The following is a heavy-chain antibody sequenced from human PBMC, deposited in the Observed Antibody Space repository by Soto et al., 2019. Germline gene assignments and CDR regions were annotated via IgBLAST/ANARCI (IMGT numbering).Heavy chain of an antibody. V-gene: IGHV3-48*01. Sequence: GGSLRLSCKASGFTFSSYSMNWVRQAPGKGLEWVSYISYSSGNIYYADSVKGRFTISRDNSKNTLFLQMNSLRPEDTAMYYCVKDHPALEYWGHGTLVTVSS. J-gene: IGHJ4*01. CDR3: VKDHPALEY. CDR1: GFTFSSYS. CDR2: ISYSSGNI.